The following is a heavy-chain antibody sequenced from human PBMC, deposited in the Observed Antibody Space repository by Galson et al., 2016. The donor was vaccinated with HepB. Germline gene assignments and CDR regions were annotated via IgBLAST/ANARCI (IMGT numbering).Heavy chain of an antibody. D-gene: IGHD5-24*01. CDR1: GFTFKKYG. Sequence: SLRLSCAASGFTFKKYGFNWVRLTPGKGLEWLSYIESYSKIIRYTESVRGRFTVSRDNAKNSVYLQLSGLRVEDTAIYYCARDGPNYNHDFWGQGTLVTVSS. V-gene: IGHV3-48*04. CDR2: IESYSKII. J-gene: IGHJ4*02. CDR3: ARDGPNYNHDF.